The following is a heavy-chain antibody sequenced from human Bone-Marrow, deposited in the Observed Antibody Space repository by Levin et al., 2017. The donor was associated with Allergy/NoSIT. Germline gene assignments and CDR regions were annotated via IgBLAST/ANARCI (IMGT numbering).Heavy chain of an antibody. V-gene: IGHV3-23*01. CDR2: ISDSGVNT. CDR3: AKSLRAVSGTGAFDI. J-gene: IGHJ3*02. CDR1: GFTFSSYA. Sequence: GGSLRLSCAASGFTFSSYAMSWVRQAPGKGLEWVSSISDSGVNTYFADSVKGRFTISRDNSKNTLYLQMNSLRAEDTAVYYCAKSLRAVSGTGAFDIWGQGTMVTVSS. D-gene: IGHD6-19*01.